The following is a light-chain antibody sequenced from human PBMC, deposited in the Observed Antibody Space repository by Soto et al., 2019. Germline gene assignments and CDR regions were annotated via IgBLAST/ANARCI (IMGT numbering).Light chain of an antibody. V-gene: IGKV1-9*01. Sequence: IQLTQSPSSLSASVGARVTVTYRASQGISSYLAWYQQKAGKAPKLLIYAASTLRSGVPSRFSGSGSATDFTLTISSLQPDDFATYYCQQLNTYPPTFGQGTKVEIK. CDR2: AAS. CDR3: QQLNTYPPT. CDR1: QGISSY. J-gene: IGKJ1*01.